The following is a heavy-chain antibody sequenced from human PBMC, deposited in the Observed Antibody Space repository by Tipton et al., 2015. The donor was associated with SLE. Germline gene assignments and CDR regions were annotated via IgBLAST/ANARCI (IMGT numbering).Heavy chain of an antibody. CDR3: AREDNYYWYFDL. J-gene: IGHJ2*01. CDR2: IYHSGSA. V-gene: IGHV4-38-2*02. Sequence: TLPLTCTVSNFSINSGYYWGWIRQPPGKGLEWIGSIYHSGSAYYNPSLKSRVTISVDTSKNQFSLNLTSVTAADTALYYCAREDNYYWYFDLWGRGTLVTVSS. D-gene: IGHD2-15*01. CDR1: NFSINSGYY.